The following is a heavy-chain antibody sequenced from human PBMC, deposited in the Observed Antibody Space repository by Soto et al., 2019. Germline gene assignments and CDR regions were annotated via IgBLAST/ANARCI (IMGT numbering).Heavy chain of an antibody. J-gene: IGHJ5*02. CDR3: ARGQKGYYDFWSGSMWFDP. CDR1: GGSFSGYY. CDR2: INHSGST. D-gene: IGHD3-3*01. Sequence: SETLSLTCAVYGGSFSGYYWSWLRQPPGKGLEWIGEINHSGSTNYNPSLKSRVTISVDTSKNQFSLKLSSVTAADTAVYYCARGQKGYYDFWSGSMWFDPWGQGTLVTVSS. V-gene: IGHV4-34*01.